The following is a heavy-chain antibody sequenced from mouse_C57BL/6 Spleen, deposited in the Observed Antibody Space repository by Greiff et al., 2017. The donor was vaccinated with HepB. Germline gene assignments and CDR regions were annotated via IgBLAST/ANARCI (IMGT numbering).Heavy chain of an antibody. V-gene: IGHV1-82*01. CDR3: ARRATTDPHAMDY. D-gene: IGHD1-1*01. J-gene: IGHJ4*01. CDR2: IYPGDGDT. Sequence: VQLQQSGPELVKPGASVKISCKASGYAFSSSWMNWVKQRPGKGLEWIGRIYPGDGDTNYNGKFKGKATLTADKSSSTAYMQLSSLTSEDSAVYFCARRATTDPHAMDYWGQGTSVTVSS. CDR1: GYAFSSSW.